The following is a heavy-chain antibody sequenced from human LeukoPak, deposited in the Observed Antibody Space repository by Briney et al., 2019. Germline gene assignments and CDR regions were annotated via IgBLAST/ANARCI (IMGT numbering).Heavy chain of an antibody. CDR2: IHSSGST. CDR3: ARRQYGPFDY. CDR1: GGSISSYY. D-gene: IGHD2-2*01. Sequence: SETLSLTCTVSGGSISSYYWSWIRQPPGKGLEWIGYIHSSGSTNYNPSLKSRVTISVDTSKNHFSLRLSSATAADTAVYYCARRQYGPFDYWGQGTLVTVSS. J-gene: IGHJ4*02. V-gene: IGHV4-59*08.